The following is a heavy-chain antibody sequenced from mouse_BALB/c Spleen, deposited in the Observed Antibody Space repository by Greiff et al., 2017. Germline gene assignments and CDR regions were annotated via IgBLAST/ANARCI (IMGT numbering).Heavy chain of an antibody. V-gene: IGHV5-6-5*01. CDR2: ISSGGST. CDR1: GFTFSSYA. CDR3: AREGNYFDY. Sequence: EVKVEESGGGLVKPGGSLKLSCAASGFTFSSYAMSWVRQTPEKRLEWVASISSGGSTYYPDSVKGRFTISRDNDRNILYLQMSSLRSEDTAMYYCAREGNYFDYWGQGTTLTVSS. J-gene: IGHJ2*01.